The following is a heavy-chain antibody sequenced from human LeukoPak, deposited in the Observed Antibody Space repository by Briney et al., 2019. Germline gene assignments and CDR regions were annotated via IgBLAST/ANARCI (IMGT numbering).Heavy chain of an antibody. CDR1: GITLSNYG. CDR2: ISGSGGGT. CDR3: AKRGVVIRVILVGFHKEAYYFDS. D-gene: IGHD3-22*01. Sequence: GGSLRLSCAVSGITLSNYGMRWVRQAPGKGLEWVAGISGSGGGTNYADSVKGRFTISRDNPKNTLCLQMNNLRAEDTAVYFCAKRGVVIRVILVGFHKEAYYFDSWGQGALVTVSS. J-gene: IGHJ4*02. V-gene: IGHV3-23*01.